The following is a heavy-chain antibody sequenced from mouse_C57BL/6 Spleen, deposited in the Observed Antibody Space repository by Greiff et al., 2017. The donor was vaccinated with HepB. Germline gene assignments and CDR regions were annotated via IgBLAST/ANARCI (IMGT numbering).Heavy chain of an antibody. J-gene: IGHJ3*01. CDR3: ARRGNYGFAY. CDR1: GYSITSGYY. V-gene: IGHV3-6*01. CDR2: ISYDGSN. D-gene: IGHD2-1*01. Sequence: DVKLQESGPGLVKPSQSLSLTCSVTGYSITSGYYWNWIRQFPGNKLEWMGYISYDGSNNYNPSLKNRISITRDTSKNQFFLKLNSVTTEDTATYYCARRGNYGFAYWGQGTLVTVSA.